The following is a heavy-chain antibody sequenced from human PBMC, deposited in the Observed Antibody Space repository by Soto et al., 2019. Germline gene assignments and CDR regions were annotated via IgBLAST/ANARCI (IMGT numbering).Heavy chain of an antibody. CDR2: IIPIPGIA. J-gene: IGHJ4*02. D-gene: IGHD4-17*01. CDR3: AGRYGDRDY. Sequence: QVQLVQSGAEVKKPGSSVKVSCKASGGTFSSYTISWVRQAPGQGLEWMGRIIPIPGIANYAQKFQGRVTFTADKSTRTAYMELSSLRSEDTAVYYCAGRYGDRDYWGQGTLVTVSS. CDR1: GGTFSSYT. V-gene: IGHV1-69*02.